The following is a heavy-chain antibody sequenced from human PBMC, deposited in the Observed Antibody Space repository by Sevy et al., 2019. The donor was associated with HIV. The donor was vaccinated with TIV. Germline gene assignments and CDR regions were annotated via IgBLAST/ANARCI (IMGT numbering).Heavy chain of an antibody. Sequence: ASVKVSCKASGYTFTGYYMHWMRQAPGQGLEWMGWINPDSGDPTYAPKFQGRVTLTRDTSINTAYMDLRRLKSDDTAVYYCVGDDRDGYFEHWGQGTLVTVSS. CDR1: GYTFTGYY. V-gene: IGHV1-2*02. CDR2: INPDSGDP. CDR3: VGDDRDGYFEH. J-gene: IGHJ4*02.